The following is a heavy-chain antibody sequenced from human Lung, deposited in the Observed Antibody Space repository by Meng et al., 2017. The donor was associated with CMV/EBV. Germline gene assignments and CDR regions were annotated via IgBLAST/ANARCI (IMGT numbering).Heavy chain of an antibody. CDR1: DVSISNSSFF. D-gene: IGHD1-26*01. V-gene: IGHV4-39*01. J-gene: IGHJ4*02. Sequence: SXTXSLXCTVTDVSISNSSFFWGWIRQPPGKGLEWIGSFFHSGDTYSNPSLRSRVARSVDTSKNQFSLRLNSVTATDTAMHYCARHLRGYSWPKSDWGQGXLVTVSS. CDR3: ARHLRGYSWPKSD. CDR2: FFHSGDT.